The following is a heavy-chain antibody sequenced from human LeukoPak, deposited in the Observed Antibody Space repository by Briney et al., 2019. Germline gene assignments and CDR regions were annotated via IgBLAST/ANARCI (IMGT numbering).Heavy chain of an antibody. CDR3: ARDSSSWYYRPYFDY. CDR1: GGSISSSSYY. J-gene: IGHJ4*02. V-gene: IGHV4-39*07. D-gene: IGHD6-13*01. CDR2: IYYSGST. Sequence: SETLSLTFTVSGGSISSSSYYWGWIRQPPGKGLEWIGSIYYSGSTYYNPSRKSRVTISVDTSKNQFSLKLSSVTAADTAVYYCARDSSSWYYRPYFDYWGQGTLVTVSS.